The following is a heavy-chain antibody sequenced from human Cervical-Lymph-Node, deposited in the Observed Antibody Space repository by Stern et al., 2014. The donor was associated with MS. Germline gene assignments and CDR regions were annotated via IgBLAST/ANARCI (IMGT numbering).Heavy chain of an antibody. V-gene: IGHV7-4-1*02. J-gene: IGHJ4*02. D-gene: IGHD4-23*01. Sequence: VQLVQSGSDLRKPGASVKVSCKASGYNVTTYAMNWARQAPGQGLEWMGWINTKTGNPTVAQGFTGRFVFSLDTSINTAYLQITSLKAEDSAVYYCATWGAGNSPPLFYWGQGTLVTVSS. CDR3: ATWGAGNSPPLFY. CDR1: GYNVTTYA. CDR2: INTKTGNP.